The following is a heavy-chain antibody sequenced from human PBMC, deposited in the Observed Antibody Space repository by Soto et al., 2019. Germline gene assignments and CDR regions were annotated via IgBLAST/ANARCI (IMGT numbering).Heavy chain of an antibody. V-gene: IGHV4-4*07. D-gene: IGHD3-16*01. Sequence: SATLSLTYTVPGGSMSSYYWRWILQPAGKGLEWIGRIYTSGSTNYKPSLKSRVTMSVDTSKNQFSLKLSSVTAAETAVYYCERYSYDYVWGTLDYWGKGTLVTAYS. CDR1: GGSMSSYY. CDR3: ERYSYDYVWGTLDY. CDR2: IYTSGST. J-gene: IGHJ4*02.